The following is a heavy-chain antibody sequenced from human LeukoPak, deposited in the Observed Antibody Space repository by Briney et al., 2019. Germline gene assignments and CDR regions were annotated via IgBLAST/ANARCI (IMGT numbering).Heavy chain of an antibody. CDR2: IHYTGTT. CDR3: ASHGRHGDYSY. V-gene: IGHV4-39*01. J-gene: IGHJ4*02. CDR1: GGSISSGSDYF. Sequence: PSETLSLTRTVSGGSISSGSDYFWDWIRQPPGKGLEWIGDIHYTGTTDYNPSLKSRVTISVDTSRNQFSLKLTSVTATDAAVYYCASHGRHGDYSYWGQGTLVTVSS. D-gene: IGHD4-17*01.